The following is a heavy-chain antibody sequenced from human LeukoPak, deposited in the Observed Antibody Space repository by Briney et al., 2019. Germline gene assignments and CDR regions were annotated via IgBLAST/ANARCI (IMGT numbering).Heavy chain of an antibody. CDR1: GFTFSSYA. J-gene: IGHJ4*02. V-gene: IGHV3-30-3*01. D-gene: IGHD3-3*01. CDR2: VSYDGSNK. Sequence: GGSLRLSCAASGFTFSSYAMHWVRQAPGKGLEWVAVVSYDGSNKYYADSVKGRFTISRDNSKNTLYLQMNSLRAEDTAVYYCASPYYDFWSGYYTTPDNDYWGQGTLVTVSS. CDR3: ASPYYDFWSGYYTTPDNDY.